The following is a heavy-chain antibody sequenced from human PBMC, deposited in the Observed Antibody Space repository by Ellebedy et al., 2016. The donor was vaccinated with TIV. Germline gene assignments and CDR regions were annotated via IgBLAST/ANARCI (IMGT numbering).Heavy chain of an antibody. CDR3: ARVGNYYGGNPSYYFDY. CDR1: GGTFSSYG. Sequence: AASVKVSCKASGGTFSSYGISWVRQAPGQGLEWMGGIIHILGKANYAQKFQGRVTITADESTYTAYMELSSLRSEDTAVYYCARVGNYYGGNPSYYFDYWGQGTLVTVSS. CDR2: IIHILGKA. V-gene: IGHV1-69*10. D-gene: IGHD4-23*01. J-gene: IGHJ4*02.